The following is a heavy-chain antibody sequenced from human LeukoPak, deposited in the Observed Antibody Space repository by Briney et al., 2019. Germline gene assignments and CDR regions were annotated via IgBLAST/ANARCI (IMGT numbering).Heavy chain of an antibody. V-gene: IGHV4-34*01. CDR2: INHSGST. D-gene: IGHD3-22*01. CDR3: ARLRYYDSSATRFDP. CDR1: GGSLSGYY. J-gene: IGHJ5*02. Sequence: SETLSLTCAVYGGSLSGYYWSWIRQPPGKGLEWIGEINHSGSTNYNPSLKSRVTISVDTSKNQFSLKLSSVTAADTAVYYYARLRYYDSSATRFDPWGQGTLVTVSS.